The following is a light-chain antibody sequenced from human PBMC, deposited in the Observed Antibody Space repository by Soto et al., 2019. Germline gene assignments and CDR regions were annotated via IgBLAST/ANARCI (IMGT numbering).Light chain of an antibody. V-gene: IGKV3-20*01. J-gene: IGKJ2*01. Sequence: EIVLTQSPGTLSLSPGERATLSCRASQSISSSYLGWYQQKPGQAPRLLIYGASSRATGLPDRSTGSGSGKDFPPTISRLEPEHFAVSSCHQYRSPPLLYTFAQATKLEIK. CDR3: HQYRSPPLLYT. CDR1: QSISSSY. CDR2: GAS.